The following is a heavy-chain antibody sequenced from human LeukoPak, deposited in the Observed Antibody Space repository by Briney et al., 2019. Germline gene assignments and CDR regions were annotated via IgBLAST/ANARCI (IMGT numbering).Heavy chain of an antibody. Sequence: GGSLRLSCAASGLTFSRHWMTWVRQAPGKGLEWVANIKQDGGEKFYVDSVKGRFTISRDNAKNSLYLQMNSLRAEDTAVYYCATWGGFGPFDYWGQGTLVTVSS. V-gene: IGHV3-7*01. CDR2: IKQDGGEK. CDR3: ATWGGFGPFDY. J-gene: IGHJ4*02. CDR1: GLTFSRHW. D-gene: IGHD3-16*01.